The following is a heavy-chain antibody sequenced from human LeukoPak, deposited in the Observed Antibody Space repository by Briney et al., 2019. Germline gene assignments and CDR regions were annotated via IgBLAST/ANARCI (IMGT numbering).Heavy chain of an antibody. V-gene: IGHV4-39*07. D-gene: IGHD3-9*01. CDR2: IYYSGNI. Sequence: SETLSLTCTVSGGSISSSSYYWGWIRQPPGKGLEWIGSIYYSGNIYYNPSLKSRVTIFVDTSKNQFSLKLSSVTAADTAVYYCARGRPYYDILTGYFFDYWGQGTLVTVSS. CDR3: ARGRPYYDILTGYFFDY. CDR1: GGSISSSSYY. J-gene: IGHJ4*02.